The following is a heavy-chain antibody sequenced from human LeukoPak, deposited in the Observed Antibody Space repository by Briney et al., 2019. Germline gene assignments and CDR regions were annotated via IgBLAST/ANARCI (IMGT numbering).Heavy chain of an antibody. J-gene: IGHJ4*02. CDR3: ARAYDYVWGSYPLFDY. CDR1: GGSISSGSYY. V-gene: IGHV4-61*02. D-gene: IGHD3-16*02. CDR2: MYTSGST. Sequence: PSETLSLTCTVSGGSISSGSYYWSWIRQPAGKGLEWIGRMYTSGSTNYNPSLKSRVTISVDTSKNQFSLKLSSVTAADTAVYYCARAYDYVWGSYPLFDYWGQGTLVTVSS.